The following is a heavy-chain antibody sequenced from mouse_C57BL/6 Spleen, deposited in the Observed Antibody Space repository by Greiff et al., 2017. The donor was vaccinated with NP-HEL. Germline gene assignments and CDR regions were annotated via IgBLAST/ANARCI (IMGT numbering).Heavy chain of an antibody. CDR1: GFNIKDYY. CDR3: DRSYDYGSSYKDYFDD. J-gene: IGHJ2*01. Sequence: EVQLQQSGAELVKPGASVKLSCTASGFNIKDYYMHWVKQRTEQGLEWIGRLDPEDGENKYAPTFQGKATITADTSSNTAYLQLSSLTSEDTAGYYWDRSYDYGSSYKDYFDDWGQGTTLTVSS. CDR2: LDPEDGEN. V-gene: IGHV14-2*01. D-gene: IGHD1-1*01.